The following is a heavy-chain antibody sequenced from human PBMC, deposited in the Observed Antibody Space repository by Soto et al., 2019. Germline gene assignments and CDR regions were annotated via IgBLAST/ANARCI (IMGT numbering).Heavy chain of an antibody. CDR1: GFPFRDYA. CDR2: ISGNGDSA. J-gene: IGHJ4*02. V-gene: IGHV3-23*01. D-gene: IGHD6-19*01. Sequence: VQLLESGGGLVQPGGSLRLSCAASGFPFRDYAMNWVRQAPGKGLEWVSDISGNGDSARYADSVKGRFTVSRDNSRETIYLHMNSLKIDDTAVYYCGKESRGSGWSVCNFWGQGTLVTVSS. CDR3: GKESRGSGWSVCNF.